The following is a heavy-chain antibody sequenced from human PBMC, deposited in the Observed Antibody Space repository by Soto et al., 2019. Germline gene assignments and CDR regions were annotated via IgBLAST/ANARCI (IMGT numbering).Heavy chain of an antibody. V-gene: IGHV3-23*01. Sequence: PGGSLRLSCAASGFTFSSYAMSWVRQAPGKGLEWVSAISGSGGSTYYADSVKGRFTISRDNSKNTLYLQMNSLRAEDTAVYYCAKGCSGGSCCPYTMARRNDAFDIWGQGTMVTVSS. J-gene: IGHJ3*02. CDR2: ISGSGGST. CDR1: GFTFSSYA. D-gene: IGHD2-15*01. CDR3: AKGCSGGSCCPYTMARRNDAFDI.